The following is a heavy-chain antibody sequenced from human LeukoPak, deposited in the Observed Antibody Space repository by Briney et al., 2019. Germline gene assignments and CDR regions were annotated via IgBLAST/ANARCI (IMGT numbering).Heavy chain of an antibody. J-gene: IGHJ4*02. Sequence: SETLSLTCAVYGGSFSGYYWSWIRQPPGKGLEWIGEINHSGGTNYNPSLKSRVTISVDTSKNQFSLKLSSVTAADTAVYYCARGPTSSYYDSSGYYYVYWGQGTLVTVSS. CDR1: GGSFSGYY. CDR2: INHSGGT. V-gene: IGHV4-34*01. D-gene: IGHD3-22*01. CDR3: ARGPTSSYYDSSGYYYVY.